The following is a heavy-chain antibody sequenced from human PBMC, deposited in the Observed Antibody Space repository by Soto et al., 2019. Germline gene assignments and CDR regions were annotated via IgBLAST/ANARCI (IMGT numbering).Heavy chain of an antibody. Sequence: QVQLVQSGAEVKKPGSSVKVSCKASGGTFSSYAISWVRQAPGQGLEWMGGIIPIFGTANYAQKFQGRVTSTADKSTSTAYMELSSLRSEDTAVYYCATECCTHGVCYQGISYYYGMDVWGQGTTVTVSS. CDR1: GGTFSSYA. D-gene: IGHD2-8*01. V-gene: IGHV1-69*06. CDR3: ATECCTHGVCYQGISYYYGMDV. CDR2: IIPIFGTA. J-gene: IGHJ6*02.